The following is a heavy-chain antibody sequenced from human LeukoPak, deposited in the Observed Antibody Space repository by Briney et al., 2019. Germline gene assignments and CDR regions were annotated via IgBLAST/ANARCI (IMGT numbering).Heavy chain of an antibody. D-gene: IGHD3-9*01. CDR1: GYTFTGYY. J-gene: IGHJ4*02. V-gene: IGHV1-2*02. Sequence: ASVKVSCKASGYTFTGYYMHWVRQAPGQGLEWMGWINSKSGGTNYAQKFQGGVSMTRDTSINTAYMQLSRLRSDDTAVYYCARSPHILTGENFDYWGQGTLLTVSS. CDR3: ARSPHILTGENFDY. CDR2: INSKSGGT.